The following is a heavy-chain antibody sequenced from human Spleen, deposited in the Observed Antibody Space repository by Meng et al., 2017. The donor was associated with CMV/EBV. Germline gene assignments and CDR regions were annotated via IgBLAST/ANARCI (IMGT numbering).Heavy chain of an antibody. J-gene: IGHJ4*02. Sequence: ASVKVSCKTSGYTFIDYYIHWVRQAPGQGLEWMGWINPNSGGTNYAQKFQGRGTMTTDTSITTAYMELSRLRYDDTAVYYCASSVQLVWGQGTLVTVSS. V-gene: IGHV1-2*02. D-gene: IGHD1-1*01. CDR2: INPNSGGT. CDR3: ASSVQLV. CDR1: GYTFIDYY.